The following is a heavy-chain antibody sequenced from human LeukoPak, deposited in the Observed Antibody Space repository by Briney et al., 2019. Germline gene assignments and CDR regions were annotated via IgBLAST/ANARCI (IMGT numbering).Heavy chain of an antibody. CDR1: GFTFGDYA. CDR2: IRSKAYGGTT. V-gene: IGHV3-49*04. D-gene: IGHD3-22*01. Sequence: GGSLRLSCTASGFTFGDYAMSWVRQAPGKGLEWVGFIRSKAYGGTTEYAASVKGRFTISRDDFKSIAYLQMNSLKTEDTAVYYCTRLRPYYYDSSGSFDYWGQGTLVTVSS. J-gene: IGHJ4*02. CDR3: TRLRPYYYDSSGSFDY.